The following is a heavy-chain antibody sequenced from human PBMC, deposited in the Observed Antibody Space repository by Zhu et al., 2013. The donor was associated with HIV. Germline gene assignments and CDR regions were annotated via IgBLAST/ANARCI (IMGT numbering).Heavy chain of an antibody. Sequence: QVQLVQSGAEVKMPGASVKVSCKPSGYTFSDYYIHWLRQAPGQGLEWMGWINPPSGGTNYAQKFQGRVTMTRDTSISTAYMELSRLRSDDTAVYYCARGIISVATSLWGQGTLVTVSS. D-gene: IGHD5-12*01. V-gene: IGHV1-2*02. CDR1: GYTFSDYY. J-gene: IGHJ4*02. CDR2: INPPSGGT. CDR3: ARGIISVATSL.